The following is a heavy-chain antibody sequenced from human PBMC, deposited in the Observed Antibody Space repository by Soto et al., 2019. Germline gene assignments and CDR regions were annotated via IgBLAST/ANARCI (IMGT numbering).Heavy chain of an antibody. Sequence: QVQLVESGEGVVQPGRSLRLSCAASGFTFSSYGMHWVRQAPGKGLEWVAVIWYDGSNKYYADSVKGRFTISRDNSKNTLYLQMNSLRAEDTAVYYCAKDRGSSGWYGMDVWGQGTTVTVSS. V-gene: IGHV3-33*06. D-gene: IGHD6-19*01. CDR3: AKDRGSSGWYGMDV. CDR1: GFTFSSYG. CDR2: IWYDGSNK. J-gene: IGHJ6*02.